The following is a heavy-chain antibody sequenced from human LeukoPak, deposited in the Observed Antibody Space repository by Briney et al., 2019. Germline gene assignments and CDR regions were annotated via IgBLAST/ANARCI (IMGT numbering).Heavy chain of an antibody. D-gene: IGHD3-22*01. Sequence: ASVKVSCKASGGTFISYAISWVRQAPGQGLEWMGGIIPIFGTANYAQKHQGRVTMTTDTSTSTAYLELRSLRSDDTAVYYWARDFDYYDSSGYYGRPGDAFDIWGQGTVVIVSS. CDR3: ARDFDYYDSSGYYGRPGDAFDI. J-gene: IGHJ3*02. CDR1: GGTFISYA. V-gene: IGHV1-69*05. CDR2: IIPIFGTA.